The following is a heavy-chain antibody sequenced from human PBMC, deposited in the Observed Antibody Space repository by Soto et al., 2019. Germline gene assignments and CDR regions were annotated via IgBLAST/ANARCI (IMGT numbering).Heavy chain of an antibody. Sequence: QVQLQESGPGLVKPSETLSLTCTVSGGSVSSGSYYWSWIRQPPGKGLEWIGYIYYSGSTNYNPYLKSRVTISVDTSKNQFSLKLSSVTAADTAVYYCARATHYDFWSGPYYFDYWGQGTLVTVSS. J-gene: IGHJ4*02. V-gene: IGHV4-61*01. CDR1: GGSVSSGSYY. CDR2: IYYSGST. CDR3: ARATHYDFWSGPYYFDY. D-gene: IGHD3-3*01.